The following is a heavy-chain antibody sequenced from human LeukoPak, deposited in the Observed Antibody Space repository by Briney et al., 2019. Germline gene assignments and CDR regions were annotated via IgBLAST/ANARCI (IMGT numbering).Heavy chain of an antibody. CDR3: ARLKGIAAVWLDY. Sequence: WINTNTGNPTYAQGFTGRFVFSLDTSVSTAYLQISSLKAEDTAVYYCARLKGIAAVWLDYWGQGTLVTVSS. J-gene: IGHJ4*02. V-gene: IGHV7-4-1*02. CDR2: INTNTGNP. D-gene: IGHD6-13*01.